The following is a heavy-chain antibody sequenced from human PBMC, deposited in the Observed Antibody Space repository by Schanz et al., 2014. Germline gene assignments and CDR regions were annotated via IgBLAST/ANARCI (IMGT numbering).Heavy chain of an antibody. D-gene: IGHD2-15*01. CDR2: IIPIVDIT. V-gene: IGHV1-69*09. Sequence: QVQLVQSGAEMKKPGASVKVSCKASGYIFIGYYIHWVRQAPGQGLEWMGRIIPIVDITNYAQKFLGRVTITADKSTSTAYMELSSLRSEDTAVYYCATCSGGTCHAKPVLDNWGQGTLVTVSS. CDR1: GYIFIGYY. CDR3: ATCSGGTCHAKPVLDN. J-gene: IGHJ4*02.